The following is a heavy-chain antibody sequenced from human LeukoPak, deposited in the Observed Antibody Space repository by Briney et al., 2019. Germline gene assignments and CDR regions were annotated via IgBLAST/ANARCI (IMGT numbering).Heavy chain of an antibody. D-gene: IGHD3-3*01. V-gene: IGHV1-2*02. CDR2: INPNSGGT. CDR3: ARDFRVTTEYNWFDP. Sequence: ASVKVSCKASGHTFTGYYLHWVRQALGQGLEWMGWINPNSGGTNYAQKFQGRVTMTRDTSISTAYMELRRLKSDDTAVYYCARDFRVTTEYNWFDPWGQGTLVTVSS. J-gene: IGHJ5*02. CDR1: GHTFTGYY.